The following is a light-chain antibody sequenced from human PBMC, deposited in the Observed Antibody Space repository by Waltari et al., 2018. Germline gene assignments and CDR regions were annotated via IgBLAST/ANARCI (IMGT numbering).Light chain of an antibody. CDR1: HSCSGR. V-gene: IGKV1-5*03. J-gene: IGKJ1*01. Sequence: DLQLTQSPSTLPASVGDRFTITCRASHSCSGRLALCHQKPGKPHKPLKSLASRLEGGVPSWFSGIRSGTEFTLTISSLQPDDFATDVCQHYNRFGQGTKVEFK. CDR2: LAS. CDR3: QHYNR.